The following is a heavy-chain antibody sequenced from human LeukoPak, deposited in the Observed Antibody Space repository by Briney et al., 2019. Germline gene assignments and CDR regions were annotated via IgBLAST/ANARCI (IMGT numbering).Heavy chain of an antibody. Sequence: SGTSLTLSCAASGFTFDDYAMHWVRQAPGEGREWVSGISWNSGSIVYAGSVKGRFTISRDRTKNSLYLQMSSLRPEDMALYYCARGNGYSTSGYVDYWGQGTLVTVSS. CDR1: GFTFDDYA. J-gene: IGHJ4*02. CDR2: ISWNSGSI. V-gene: IGHV3-9*03. D-gene: IGHD6-13*01. CDR3: ARGNGYSTSGYVDY.